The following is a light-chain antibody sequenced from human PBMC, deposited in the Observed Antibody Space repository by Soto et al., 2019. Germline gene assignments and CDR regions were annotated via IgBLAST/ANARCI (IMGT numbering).Light chain of an antibody. CDR1: SSSIGAGYD. CDR3: AAWDDSLNGHYV. V-gene: IGLV1-44*01. J-gene: IGLJ1*01. CDR2: SNN. Sequence: VLTQPPSVSGAPGQRVTISCAGSSSSIGAGYDVNWYQQLPGTAPKLLIYSNNQRPSGVPDRFSGSKSGTSASLAISGLQSEDEADYYCAAWDDSLNGHYVFGTGTKVTVL.